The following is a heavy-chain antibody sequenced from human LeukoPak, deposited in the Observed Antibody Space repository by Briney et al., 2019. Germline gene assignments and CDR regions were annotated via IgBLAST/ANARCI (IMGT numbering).Heavy chain of an antibody. D-gene: IGHD1-26*01. CDR1: GYSFTGYY. J-gene: IGHJ4*02. Sequence: GASVKVSCKASGYSFTGYYMHWVRQAPGQGLEWVGWINPKSGGTYYAQKFQGRVTMTRDTSISTAYMDLSNLRPDDAAVYYCARGRWELLRGLDEYWGQGTLVIVSS. CDR3: ARGRWELLRGLDEY. CDR2: INPKSGGT. V-gene: IGHV1-2*02.